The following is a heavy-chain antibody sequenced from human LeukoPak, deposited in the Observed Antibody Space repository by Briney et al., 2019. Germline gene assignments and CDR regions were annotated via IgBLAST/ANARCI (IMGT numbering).Heavy chain of an antibody. CDR2: IRYDGSNK. Sequence: PGGSLRLSCAASGFTFSSYGMHWVRQAPGKGLEWVAFIRYDGSNKYYADSVKGRFTISRDNSKNTLYLQMNSLRAEDTAVYYCAKLGPPWGAAAGYYFDYWGQGTLVTVSS. V-gene: IGHV3-30*02. CDR1: GFTFSSYG. CDR3: AKLGPPWGAAAGYYFDY. J-gene: IGHJ4*02. D-gene: IGHD6-13*01.